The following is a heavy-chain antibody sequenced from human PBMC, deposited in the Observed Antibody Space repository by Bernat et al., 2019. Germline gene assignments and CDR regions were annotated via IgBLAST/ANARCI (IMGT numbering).Heavy chain of an antibody. CDR2: INSDGSST. CDR3: ARELDCSSTSCYTFWFDP. CDR1: GFTFSTYW. V-gene: IGHV3-74*01. D-gene: IGHD2-2*02. Sequence: EVQLVESGGDLVQPGGSLRLSCAVSGFTFSTYWMHWVRQAPGKGLVWVSRINSDGSSTSYADSVKGRFTISRDNAKNTLYLQMNSLRAEDTAVYYCARELDCSSTSCYTFWFDPWGQGTLVTVSS. J-gene: IGHJ5*02.